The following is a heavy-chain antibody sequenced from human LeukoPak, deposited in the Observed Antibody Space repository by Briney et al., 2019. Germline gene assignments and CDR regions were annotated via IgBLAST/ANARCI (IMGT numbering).Heavy chain of an antibody. CDR1: GYTFTNDY. CDR2: IYPRDGST. Sequence: ASVKVSCKASGYTFTNDYLHWVRQAPGQGLEWMGMIYPRDGSTSYAQNFQGRVTVTRDTSTTTVHMELRGLRSEDTAVYYCARDQEGFDYWGQGTVVTVSS. J-gene: IGHJ4*02. CDR3: ARDQEGFDY. V-gene: IGHV1-46*01.